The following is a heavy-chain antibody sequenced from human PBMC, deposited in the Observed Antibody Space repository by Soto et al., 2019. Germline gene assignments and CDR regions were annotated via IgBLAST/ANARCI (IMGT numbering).Heavy chain of an antibody. V-gene: IGHV4-31*03. J-gene: IGHJ1*01. D-gene: IGHD3-9*01. CDR2: IYYSVST. CDR1: GGSVSSGGYY. CDR3: SRDPLT. Sequence: QVQLQESGPGLVKPSQTLSLTCTVSGGSVSSGGYYSTWIRQHPGKGLEWIGYIYYSVSTYYNLSLKRRVTISVDSSNIQFSLKLSSVTAADTAVFYCSRDPLTWGQGTLVTVDS.